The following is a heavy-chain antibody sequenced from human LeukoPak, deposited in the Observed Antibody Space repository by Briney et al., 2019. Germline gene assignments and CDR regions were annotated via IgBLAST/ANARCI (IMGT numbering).Heavy chain of an antibody. V-gene: IGHV1-46*01. Sequence: ASVKVSCKASGGTFSSYAISWVRQAPGQGLEWMGIINPSGGSTSYAQKFQGRVTMTRDTSTSTVYMELSSLRSEDTAVYYCARRRMVPHSFDPWGQGTLVTVSS. J-gene: IGHJ5*02. CDR1: GGTFSSYA. CDR3: ARRRMVPHSFDP. D-gene: IGHD2-15*01. CDR2: INPSGGST.